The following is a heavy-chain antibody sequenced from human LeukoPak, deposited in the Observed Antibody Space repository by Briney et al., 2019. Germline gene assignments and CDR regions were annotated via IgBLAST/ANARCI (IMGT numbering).Heavy chain of an antibody. Sequence: GGSLRLSCAASGFTFSSYAMSWVRQAPGKGLEWVSAISGGGGSTYYADSVKGRFTISRDNSKNTLYLQMNSLRAEDTAVYYCAKGGIGTFGVDYWGQGTLVTVSS. CDR3: AKGGIGTFGVDY. J-gene: IGHJ4*02. CDR1: GFTFSSYA. CDR2: ISGGGGST. D-gene: IGHD1-1*01. V-gene: IGHV3-23*01.